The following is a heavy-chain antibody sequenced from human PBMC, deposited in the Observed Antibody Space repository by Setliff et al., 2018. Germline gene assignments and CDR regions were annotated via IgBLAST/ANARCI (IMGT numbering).Heavy chain of an antibody. CDR1: GDSISSRTYY. Sequence: SETLSLTCAVSGDSISSRTYYWGWIRQPPGKGLEWIGSIYYSGSTYYNPSLRSRVTISVDTSKNQFSLKVSSVTAADTAVYYCARHVGVRDYYYMDVWGKGTTVTVSS. D-gene: IGHD1-26*01. CDR2: IYYSGST. V-gene: IGHV4-39*01. CDR3: ARHVGVRDYYYMDV. J-gene: IGHJ6*03.